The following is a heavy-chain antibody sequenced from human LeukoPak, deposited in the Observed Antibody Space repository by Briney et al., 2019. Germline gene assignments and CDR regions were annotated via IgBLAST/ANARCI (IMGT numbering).Heavy chain of an antibody. CDR1: GYTFTGYY. CDR3: ARVVVRDANNYKDY. CDR2: INPNSGGT. Sequence: GASVKVSCKASGYTFTGYYMHWVRQAPGQGLEWMGWINPNSGGTNCAQKFQGRVTMTRDTSISTAYLDLSRLRSDDTAVYYCARVVVRDANNYKDYWGQGTLVTVSS. D-gene: IGHD5-24*01. J-gene: IGHJ4*02. V-gene: IGHV1-2*02.